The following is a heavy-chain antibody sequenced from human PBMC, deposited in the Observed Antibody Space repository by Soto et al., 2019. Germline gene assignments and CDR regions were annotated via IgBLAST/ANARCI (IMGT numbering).Heavy chain of an antibody. CDR3: ARHYGDDYGDLNDAFDV. Sequence: QVQLQESGPGLVKPSETLSLTCTVSGDSISHYYWSWIRQPPGKGLEWIGNIYYSGSTNYNPSLPSRVTISVDTSQNQFSLKLSSVTAADTAVYYCARHYGDDYGDLNDAFDVWGQGTMVTVSS. CDR1: GDSISHYY. J-gene: IGHJ3*01. V-gene: IGHV4-59*08. CDR2: IYYSGST. D-gene: IGHD4-17*01.